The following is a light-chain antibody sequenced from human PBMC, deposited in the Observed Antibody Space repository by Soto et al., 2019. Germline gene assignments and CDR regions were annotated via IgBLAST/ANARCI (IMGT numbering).Light chain of an antibody. J-gene: IGKJ2*01. V-gene: IGKV1-5*01. CDR3: QQYISYPYT. Sequence: DIQMTHFPSTLSASVGDRVTITCRASQTTNTWLAWYQQKPGTAPKLLIYDASSLEGGVPSRFSASGSGTEFTLTISSLQPDDLATYYCQQYISYPYTFGKGTKVEIK. CDR1: QTTNTW. CDR2: DAS.